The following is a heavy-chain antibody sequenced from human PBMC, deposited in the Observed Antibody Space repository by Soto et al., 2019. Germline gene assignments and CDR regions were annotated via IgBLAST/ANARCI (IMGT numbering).Heavy chain of an antibody. CDR3: ARGGCSSTSCYTYYYYYGMDV. V-gene: IGHV4-34*01. Sequence: PSETLSLTCAVYGGSFSGYYWSWIRQPPGKGLEWIGEINHSGSTNYNPSLKSRVTISVDTSKNQFSLKLSSVTAADTAVYYCARGGCSSTSCYTYYYYYGMDVWGQGTTVTVS. D-gene: IGHD2-2*02. CDR2: INHSGST. J-gene: IGHJ6*02. CDR1: GGSFSGYY.